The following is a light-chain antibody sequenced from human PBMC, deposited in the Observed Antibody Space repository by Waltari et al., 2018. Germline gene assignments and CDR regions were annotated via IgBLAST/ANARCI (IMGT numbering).Light chain of an antibody. Sequence: DIQMTQSPSSLSASVGDRVTITCRASQSISSYLNWYQKKPGTAPKLLIYAATSLQSGVPSRVSGSGAGTDFTLTISSLQPGDFATYYCQQGYAALWTFGHGTKVEI. CDR1: QSISSY. V-gene: IGKV1-39*01. CDR2: AAT. CDR3: QQGYAALWT. J-gene: IGKJ1*01.